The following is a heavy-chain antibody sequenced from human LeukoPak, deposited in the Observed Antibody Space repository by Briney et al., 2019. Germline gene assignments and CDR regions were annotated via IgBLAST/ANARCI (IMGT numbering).Heavy chain of an antibody. J-gene: IGHJ5*02. CDR1: GGSISSYY. CDR3: ARVGVVVVPAAIRWFDP. D-gene: IGHD2-2*02. CDR2: INHSGST. Sequence: PSETLSLTCTVSGGSISSYYWSWIRQPPGKGLEWIGEINHSGSTNYNPSLKSRVTISVDTSKNQFSLKLSSVTAADTAVYYCARVGVVVVPAAIRWFDPWGQGTLVTVSS. V-gene: IGHV4-34*01.